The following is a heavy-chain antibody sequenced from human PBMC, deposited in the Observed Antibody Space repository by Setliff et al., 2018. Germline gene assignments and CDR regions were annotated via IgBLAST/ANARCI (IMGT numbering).Heavy chain of an antibody. Sequence: GSLRLSCAASGFSFSSYGIHWVRQAPGKGLEWVAFIQFDGGDKYYADSVKGRFIISRDNSKDTLFLQINSLRNEDTAVYYCLAAYTSSWYSSGFDPWGQGTLVTVSS. D-gene: IGHD6-13*01. J-gene: IGHJ5*02. V-gene: IGHV3-30*02. CDR2: IQFDGGDK. CDR1: GFSFSSYG. CDR3: LAAYTSSWYSSGFDP.